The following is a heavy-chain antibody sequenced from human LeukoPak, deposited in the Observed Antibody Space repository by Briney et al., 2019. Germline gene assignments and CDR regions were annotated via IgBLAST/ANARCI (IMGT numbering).Heavy chain of an antibody. Sequence: GGSLRLSCAASGFSLSNYWMHWFRQVPGKGLMWVSRVPNDGTSTGYADSVKGRFIISRDDATNTLFLQMNSLRVEDTAVYYCATSGIGHYYFDFWGQGALVTVSS. CDR3: ATSGIGHYYFDF. CDR1: GFSLSNYW. D-gene: IGHD3-3*01. CDR2: VPNDGTST. J-gene: IGHJ4*02. V-gene: IGHV3-74*01.